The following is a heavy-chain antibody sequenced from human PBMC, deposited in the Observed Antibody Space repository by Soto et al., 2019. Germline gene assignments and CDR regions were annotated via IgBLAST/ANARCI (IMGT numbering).Heavy chain of an antibody. V-gene: IGHV3-7*03. CDR2: IKQDGSEK. Sequence: GGSLRLSCAAPGFTFGSYWMSWVRQAPGKGLEWVANIKQDGSEKYYVDSVKGRFTISRDNAKNSLYLQMNSLRAEDTAVYYCAREEHYDILTGYFPPFDYWGQGTLVTVSS. J-gene: IGHJ4*02. D-gene: IGHD3-9*01. CDR3: AREEHYDILTGYFPPFDY. CDR1: GFTFGSYW.